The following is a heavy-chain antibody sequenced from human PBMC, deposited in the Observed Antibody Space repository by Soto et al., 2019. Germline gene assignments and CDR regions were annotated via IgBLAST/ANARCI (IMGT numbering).Heavy chain of an antibody. CDR3: ARGLIVVVPAAMPDAFDI. V-gene: IGHV3-21*01. D-gene: IGHD2-2*01. CDR2: ISSSSSSYI. Sequence: GGSLRLSCAASGFTFSSYSMNWVRQAPGKGLERVSSISSSSSSYIYYADSVKGRFTISRDNAKNSLYLQMNSLRAEDTAVYYCARGLIVVVPAAMPDAFDIWGQGTMVTVSS. CDR1: GFTFSSYS. J-gene: IGHJ3*02.